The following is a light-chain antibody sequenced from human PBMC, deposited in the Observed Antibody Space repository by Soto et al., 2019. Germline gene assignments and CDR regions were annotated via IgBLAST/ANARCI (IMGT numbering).Light chain of an antibody. CDR2: EVY. J-gene: IGLJ1*01. Sequence: QSVLTQPPSASESPGQSVTISCTGTSSDVGGYNYVSWYQHHPGKAPKLIIYEVYKRPSGVPDRFSGSKSGNTAALTVSGLQAEDEADYYCSSYVGTNSYVFGTGTKVNVL. CDR1: SSDVGGYNY. V-gene: IGLV2-8*01. CDR3: SSYVGTNSYV.